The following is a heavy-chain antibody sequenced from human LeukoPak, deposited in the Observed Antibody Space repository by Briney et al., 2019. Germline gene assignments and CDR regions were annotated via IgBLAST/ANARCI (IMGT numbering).Heavy chain of an antibody. J-gene: IGHJ4*02. Sequence: GGSLRLSCAASGFTFSSYAMSWVRQAPGKGLEWVSAISGSGGSTYYADSVKGRFTISRDNSKNTLDLQMNSLRAEDTAVYYCARDLDSSRWYGFDYWGQGTLVTVSS. V-gene: IGHV3-23*01. CDR2: ISGSGGST. CDR3: ARDLDSSRWYGFDY. CDR1: GFTFSSYA. D-gene: IGHD6-13*01.